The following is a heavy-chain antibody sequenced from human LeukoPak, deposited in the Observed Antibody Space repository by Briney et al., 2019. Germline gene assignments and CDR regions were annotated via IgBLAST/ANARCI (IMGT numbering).Heavy chain of an antibody. Sequence: GGSLGLSCAASGFTFDDYGMSWVRQAPGKGLEWVSGINWNGGSTGYADSVKGRFTISRDNAKNSLYLQMNSLRAEDTALYYCARDPLGYCSSTSCFDYFDYWGQGTLVTVSS. CDR3: ARDPLGYCSSTSCFDYFDY. CDR1: GFTFDDYG. V-gene: IGHV3-20*04. J-gene: IGHJ4*02. D-gene: IGHD2-2*01. CDR2: INWNGGST.